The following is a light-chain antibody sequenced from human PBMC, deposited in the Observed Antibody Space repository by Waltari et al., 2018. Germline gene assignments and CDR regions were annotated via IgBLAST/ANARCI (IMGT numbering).Light chain of an antibody. J-gene: IGKJ2*01. CDR3: QQSYSTPYT. CDR2: DAS. CDR1: QSISSW. Sequence: IQMTQSPSTLSASVGDRVTITCRASQSISSWLAWYQQKPGKAPKLLIYDASSLESGVPSRFSGSGSGTEFTLTISSLQPEDVATYYCQQSYSTPYTFGQGTKLEIK. V-gene: IGKV1-5*01.